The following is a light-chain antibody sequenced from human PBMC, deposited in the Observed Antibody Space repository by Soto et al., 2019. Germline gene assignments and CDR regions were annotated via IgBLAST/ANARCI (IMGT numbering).Light chain of an antibody. CDR1: QTVSSSY. V-gene: IGKV3-20*01. CDR3: QQYGRSPPVK. CDR2: GAS. J-gene: IGKJ1*01. Sequence: EIVLTQSPCTLSLSPGERATLSCRASQTVSSSYLAWYQQNPGQAPRLLIYGASTRAAGIPDRFSGSGSGTDFTLTISRLEPEDFAVYYCQQYGRSPPVKFGQGTKVEIK.